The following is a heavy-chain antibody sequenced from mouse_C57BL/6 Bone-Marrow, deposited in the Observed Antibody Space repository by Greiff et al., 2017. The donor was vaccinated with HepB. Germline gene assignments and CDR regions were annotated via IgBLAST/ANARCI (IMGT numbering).Heavy chain of an antibody. CDR3: ARPVIYYYGSSPIVTTVNRDAMDY. CDR1: GFTFSDYG. V-gene: IGHV5-17*01. CDR2: ISSGSSTI. Sequence: EVKLMESGGGLVKPGGSLKLSCAASGFTFSDYGMHWVRQAPEKGLEWVAYISSGSSTIYYADTVKGRFTISRDNAKNTLFLQMTSLRYEDTAMYYCARPVIYYYGSSPIVTTVNRDAMDYWGQGTSVTVSS. J-gene: IGHJ4*01. D-gene: IGHD1-1*01.